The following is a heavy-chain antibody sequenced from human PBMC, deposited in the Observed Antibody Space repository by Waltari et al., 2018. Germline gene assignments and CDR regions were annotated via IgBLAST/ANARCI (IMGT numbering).Heavy chain of an antibody. D-gene: IGHD1-26*01. Sequence: QVQLVQSGAEVKKPGASVKVSCKASGYTFTGYYMHWVRQAPGQGLECVGPINPNSGGTNYAQNVQGRVTMTRDTSISTAYMELSRLRSDDTAVYYCARERSGSYVYWGQGTLVTVSS. CDR2: INPNSGGT. CDR3: ARERSGSYVY. V-gene: IGHV1-2*06. J-gene: IGHJ4*02. CDR1: GYTFTGYY.